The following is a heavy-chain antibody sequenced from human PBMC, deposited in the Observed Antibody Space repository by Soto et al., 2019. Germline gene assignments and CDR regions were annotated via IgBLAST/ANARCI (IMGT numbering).Heavy chain of an antibody. CDR1: GFTFSNYG. V-gene: IGHV3-30*18. D-gene: IGHD2-2*01. J-gene: IGHJ4*02. CDR2: VSYNGRKE. Sequence: QVQLVESRGGVVQPGRSLRLSCVASGFTFSNYGMHWVRQAPGKGLEWVAIVSYNGRKEYYADSVKGRFSISRDNSKNTLYVQMNTLRDEDTAVYYYAKDSLRGEVPAALNFDYWGRGTLVTVSS. CDR3: AKDSLRGEVPAALNFDY.